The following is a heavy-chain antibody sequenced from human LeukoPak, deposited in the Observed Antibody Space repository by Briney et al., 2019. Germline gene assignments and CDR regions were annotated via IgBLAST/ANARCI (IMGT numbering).Heavy chain of an antibody. CDR2: ISAYNGNT. V-gene: IGHV1-18*01. J-gene: IGHJ5*02. CDR3: ARAYGSGSYYDLNWFDP. Sequence: ASVKVSCKASGYTFTSYGISWVRQAPGQGLEWMGWISAYNGNTNYTQNLQGRVTMTTDTSTSTAYMDLRSLRSDDTAVYYCARAYGSGSYYDLNWFDPWGQGTLVTVSS. D-gene: IGHD3-10*01. CDR1: GYTFTSYG.